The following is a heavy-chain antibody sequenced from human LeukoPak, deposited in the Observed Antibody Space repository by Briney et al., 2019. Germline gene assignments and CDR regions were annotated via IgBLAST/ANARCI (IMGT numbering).Heavy chain of an antibody. V-gene: IGHV3-23*01. Sequence: WGSLRLSCAASGFTFSTYAMSCVRQAPGRGLEWVSGICGSGGCTYYADSVKGRFTISRDNAKNSVYLQMNSLRAEDTAVYYCARDLGYGDYAVNYYFDYWGQGTLVTVSS. D-gene: IGHD4-17*01. CDR2: ICGSGGCT. J-gene: IGHJ4*02. CDR1: GFTFSTYA. CDR3: ARDLGYGDYAVNYYFDY.